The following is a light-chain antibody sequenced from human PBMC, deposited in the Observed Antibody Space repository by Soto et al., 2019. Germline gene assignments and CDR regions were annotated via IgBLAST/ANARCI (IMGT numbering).Light chain of an antibody. J-gene: IGLJ1*01. CDR3: AAWDDSLSVYNYV. V-gene: IGLV1-47*01. CDR2: RNN. CDR1: SSNIGSNY. Sequence: QSVLPQPPSASGTPGQRVTIACSGSSSNIGSNYVYWYQQLPGTAPKLLIYRNNQRPSGVPDRFSGSKSGTSAPLAISGLRSEAEADYSCAAWDDSLSVYNYVFGPGTKVTVL.